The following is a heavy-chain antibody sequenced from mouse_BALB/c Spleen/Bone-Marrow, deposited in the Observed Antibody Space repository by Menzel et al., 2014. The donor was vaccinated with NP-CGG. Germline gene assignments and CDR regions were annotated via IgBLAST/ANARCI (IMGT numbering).Heavy chain of an antibody. D-gene: IGHD4-1*01. J-gene: IGHJ1*01. Sequence: VQLQHSGAELMKPGASVKISCKATGYTFSSYWIERVKQRPGHGLEWIGEILPGSGSTNYNEKFKGKATFTADTSSNTAYMQLSSLTSEDSAVYYCARTGTDWYFDVWGAGTTVTVSS. CDR1: GYTFSSYW. CDR3: ARTGTDWYFDV. V-gene: IGHV1-9*01. CDR2: ILPGSGST.